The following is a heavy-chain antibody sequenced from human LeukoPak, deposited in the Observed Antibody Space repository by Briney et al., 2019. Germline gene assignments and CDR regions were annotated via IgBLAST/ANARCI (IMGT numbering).Heavy chain of an antibody. J-gene: IGHJ3*02. CDR3: ATMVRGVIWAFDI. CDR1: GGSFSGYY. V-gene: IGHV4-34*01. D-gene: IGHD3-10*01. Sequence: SETLSLTCAVYGGSFSGYYWTWIRQPPGKGLEWMGEINHSGSTNYNPSLKSRVTISVDTSKNQFSLKLSSVTAADTAVYYCATMVRGVIWAFDIWGQGTMVTVSS. CDR2: INHSGST.